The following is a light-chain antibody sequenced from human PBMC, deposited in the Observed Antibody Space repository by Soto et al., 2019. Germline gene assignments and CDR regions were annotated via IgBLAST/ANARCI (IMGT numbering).Light chain of an antibody. J-gene: IGLJ2*01. Sequence: NFMLTQPHSVSEAPGKTVTISCTGSSGSIASNYVQWYQQRPGSAPTTVIYEDNQRPPGVPARFSGSIDSSSNSASLTISGLTTEDEADYYCPSHDSSNHLVFGGGTKLTVL. CDR2: EDN. V-gene: IGLV6-57*02. CDR3: PSHDSSNHLV. CDR1: SGSIASNY.